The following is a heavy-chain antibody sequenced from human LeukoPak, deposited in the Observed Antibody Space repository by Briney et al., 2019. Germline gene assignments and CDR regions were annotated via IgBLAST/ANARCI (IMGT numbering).Heavy chain of an antibody. J-gene: IGHJ3*02. CDR1: GFTFSSYS. Sequence: GGSLRLSCAASGFTFSSYSMNWVRQAPGEGLEWVSSISSSSSYIYYADSVKGRFTISRDNAKNSLYLQMNSLRAEDTAVYYCARVRGYCSSTSCYEGWFDAFDIWGQGTMVTVSS. D-gene: IGHD2-2*01. CDR3: ARVRGYCSSTSCYEGWFDAFDI. CDR2: ISSSSSYI. V-gene: IGHV3-21*01.